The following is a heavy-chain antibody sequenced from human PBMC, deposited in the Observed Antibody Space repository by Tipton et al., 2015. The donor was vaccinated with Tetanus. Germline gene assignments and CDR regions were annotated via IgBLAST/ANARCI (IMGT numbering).Heavy chain of an antibody. J-gene: IGHJ6*03. CDR3: ARHVEQLVPYYYYYMDV. V-gene: IGHV4-39*01. CDR2: IYYSGST. D-gene: IGHD6-6*01. Sequence: LRLSCTVSGGSISSSSYYWGWIRQPPGKGLEWIGSIYYSGSTYYNPSLKSRLTISVDTSKNQFSLKLRSVTAADTAVYYCARHVEQLVPYYYYYMDVWGEGTTVTVSS. CDR1: GGSISSSSYY.